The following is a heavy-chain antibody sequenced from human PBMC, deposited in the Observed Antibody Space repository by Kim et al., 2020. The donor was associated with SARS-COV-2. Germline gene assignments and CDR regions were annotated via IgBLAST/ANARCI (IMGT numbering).Heavy chain of an antibody. J-gene: IGHJ4*02. CDR3: TRDQPLPQMYYDFWSGYYWGGYFDY. D-gene: IGHD3-3*01. CDR2: IRSKAYGGTT. Sequence: GGSLRLSCTASGFTFGDYAMSWFRQAPGKGLEWVGFIRSKAYGGTTEYAASVKGRFTISRDDSKSIAYLQMNSLKTEDTAVYYCTRDQPLPQMYYDFWSGYYWGGYFDYWGQGTLVTVSS. V-gene: IGHV3-49*03. CDR1: GFTFGDYA.